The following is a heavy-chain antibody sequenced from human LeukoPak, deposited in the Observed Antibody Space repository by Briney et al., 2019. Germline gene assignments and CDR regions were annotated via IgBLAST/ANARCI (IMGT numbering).Heavy chain of an antibody. CDR1: GYTFTNFG. D-gene: IGHD4-17*01. J-gene: IGHJ4*02. CDR2: ISPYNGNT. Sequence: ASVEVSCKASGYTFTNFGISWVRQAPGQGLEWMGWISPYNGNTNYAQKVQGRVTMTTDTSTSTVYMELRSLRSDDTAVYYCARLGGWAYRDYLQEAFDYWGQGTLVTVSS. V-gene: IGHV1-18*01. CDR3: ARLGGWAYRDYLQEAFDY.